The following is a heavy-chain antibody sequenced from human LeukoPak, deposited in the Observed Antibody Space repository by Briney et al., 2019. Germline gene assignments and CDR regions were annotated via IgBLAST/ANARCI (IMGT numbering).Heavy chain of an antibody. Sequence: SETLSLTCTVSGGSISSGGYYWSWIRQHPGKGLEWIGYIYNSGNTYYNPSLKSRVTISVDTSKNQFSLKLSSVTAADTAVYYCARVPYCSGGSCYPADYWGQGTLVTVSS. CDR1: GGSISSGGYY. V-gene: IGHV4-31*03. D-gene: IGHD2-15*01. J-gene: IGHJ4*02. CDR3: ARVPYCSGGSCYPADY. CDR2: IYNSGNT.